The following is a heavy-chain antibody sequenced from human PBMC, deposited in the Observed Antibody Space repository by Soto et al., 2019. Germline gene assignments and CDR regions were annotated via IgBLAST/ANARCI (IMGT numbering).Heavy chain of an antibody. D-gene: IGHD2-15*01. Sequence: GESLKISCKGSGYSFTSYWIGWVRQMPGKGLEWMGIIYPGDSDTRYSPSFQGQVTISADKSISTAYLQWSRLKASDTAMYYCATRLGYCSGGSCDEYFQHWGQGTLVTVSS. CDR2: IYPGDSDT. CDR1: GYSFTSYW. J-gene: IGHJ1*01. CDR3: ATRLGYCSGGSCDEYFQH. V-gene: IGHV5-51*01.